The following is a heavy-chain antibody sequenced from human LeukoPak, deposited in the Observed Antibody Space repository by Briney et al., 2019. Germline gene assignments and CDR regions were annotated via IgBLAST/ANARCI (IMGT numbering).Heavy chain of an antibody. CDR1: GFTASSNY. V-gene: IGHV3-66*01. CDR2: IYSGGST. D-gene: IGHD5-24*01. J-gene: IGHJ3*02. CDR3: ARDKGTITVTGAFDI. Sequence: GGSLRLSCAASGFTASSNYMSWVRQAPGKGLEWVSLIYSGGSTYYADSVKGRFTISRDNSKSTLYLQMNSLRAEDTAVYYCARDKGTITVTGAFDIWGQGTMVTVSS.